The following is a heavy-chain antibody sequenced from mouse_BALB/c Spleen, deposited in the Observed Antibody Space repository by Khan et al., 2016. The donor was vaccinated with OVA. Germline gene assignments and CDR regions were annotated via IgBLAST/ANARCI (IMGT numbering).Heavy chain of an antibody. CDR1: GYTFPSYW. CDR2: IFAGTGTT. D-gene: IGHD2-1*01. Sequence: QVQLQQSGAELVKPGTSVKLSCKTSGYTFPSYWIQWVKQRPGQGLGWIGQIFAGTGTTYYNENFKDKATLTVDTSSNSAYMQLTSLTSEASAVYFCARGYFGNYEFVYWGQGTLVTVAP. CDR3: ARGYFGNYEFVY. J-gene: IGHJ3*01. V-gene: IGHV1S132*01.